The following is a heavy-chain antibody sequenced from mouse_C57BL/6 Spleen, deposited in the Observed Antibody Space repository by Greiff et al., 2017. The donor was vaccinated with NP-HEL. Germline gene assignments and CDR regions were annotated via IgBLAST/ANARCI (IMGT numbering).Heavy chain of an antibody. CDR2: IYPGSGST. J-gene: IGHJ4*01. V-gene: IGHV1-55*01. D-gene: IGHD2-2*01. CDR1: GYTFTSYW. CDR3: ARWLRNYYAMDY. Sequence: QVQLQPPGAELVKPGASVKMSCTASGYTFTSYWITWVKQTPGHGLEWIAAIYPGSGSTNYHEKFKSKATLTVDTSSSTDYMQLSSLTSEDSAGYYCARWLRNYYAMDYWGQGASVTVAS.